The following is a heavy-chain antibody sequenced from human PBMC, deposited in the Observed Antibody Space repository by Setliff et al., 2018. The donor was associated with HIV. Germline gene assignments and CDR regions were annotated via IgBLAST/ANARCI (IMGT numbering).Heavy chain of an antibody. J-gene: IGHJ4*02. Sequence: GGSLRLSCAASGFTFSSYAMHWVRQAPGKGLEWVAVISYDGSNKYYADSVKGRFTISRDNSKNTLYLQMNSLRAEDTAVYYCANTYYDFWSGYSTPDYWGQGTLVTVSS. CDR1: GFTFSSYA. V-gene: IGHV3-30*04. CDR2: ISYDGSNK. CDR3: ANTYYDFWSGYSTPDY. D-gene: IGHD3-3*01.